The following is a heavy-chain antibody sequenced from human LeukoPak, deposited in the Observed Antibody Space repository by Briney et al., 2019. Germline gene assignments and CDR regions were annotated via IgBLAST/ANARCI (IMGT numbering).Heavy chain of an antibody. V-gene: IGHV3-33*06. D-gene: IGHD1-7*01. CDR3: AKRTGTTSVDDLYFDY. J-gene: IGHJ4*02. Sequence: GGSLRLSCAASGFTFSSYGMHWVRQAPGKGLEWVAVIWYDGSNKYYADSVKGRFTISRDNSKNTLYLQMNSLRAEDTAVYYCAKRTGTTSVDDLYFDYWGQGTLVTVSS. CDR1: GFTFSSYG. CDR2: IWYDGSNK.